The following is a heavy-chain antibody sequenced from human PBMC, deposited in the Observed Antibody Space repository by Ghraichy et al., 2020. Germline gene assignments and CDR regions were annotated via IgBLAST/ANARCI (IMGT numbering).Heavy chain of an antibody. Sequence: ASVKVSCKASGYTFTSYGISWVRQAPGQGLEWMGWISAYNGNTNYAQKLQGRVTMTTDTSTSTAYMELRSLRSDDTAVYYCARVPRSPYYGSARKNWFDPWGQGTLVTVSS. D-gene: IGHD3-10*01. CDR3: ARVPRSPYYGSARKNWFDP. J-gene: IGHJ5*02. V-gene: IGHV1-18*01. CDR1: GYTFTSYG. CDR2: ISAYNGNT.